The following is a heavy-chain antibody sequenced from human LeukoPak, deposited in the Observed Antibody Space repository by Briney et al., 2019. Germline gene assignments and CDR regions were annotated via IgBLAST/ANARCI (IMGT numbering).Heavy chain of an antibody. CDR3: TTEVVVVVAATNWFDP. CDR1: GFTFSNAW. Sequence: GGSLRLSCAAPGFTFSNAWVSWVRQAPGKGLEWVGRIKSKTDGGTTDYAAPVKGRFTISRDDSKNTLYLQMNSLKTEDTAVYYCTTEVVVVVAATNWFDPWGQGTLVTVSS. D-gene: IGHD2-15*01. J-gene: IGHJ5*02. V-gene: IGHV3-15*01. CDR2: IKSKTDGGTT.